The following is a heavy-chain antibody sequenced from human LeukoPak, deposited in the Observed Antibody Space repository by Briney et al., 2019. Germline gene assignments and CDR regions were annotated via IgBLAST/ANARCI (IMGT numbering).Heavy chain of an antibody. V-gene: IGHV3-66*01. Sequence: PGGSLRLSCAASGFTFSSYGMSWVRQAPGKGLEWVSVIHSGGTIYYADSVKGRFTISRDNSKDTLYLQMNSLRADDTAVYNCARDLIGGWPFDYWGQGTLVTVSS. D-gene: IGHD6-19*01. CDR1: GFTFSSYG. J-gene: IGHJ4*02. CDR3: ARDLIGGWPFDY. CDR2: IHSGGTI.